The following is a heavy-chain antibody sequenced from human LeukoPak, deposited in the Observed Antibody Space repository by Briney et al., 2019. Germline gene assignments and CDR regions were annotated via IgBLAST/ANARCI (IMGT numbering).Heavy chain of an antibody. CDR3: ARGGSTVTTSSAS. Sequence: GGSLSRSCAASGFTFSSYAMNWVRQAPGKGLEWVSVMSGSDRITYYADPVKGRFTISRDNSKNTLYLQMNNLRAEDTALYYCARGGSTVTTSSASWGRGTLVIVSS. D-gene: IGHD4-17*01. CDR2: MSGSDRIT. CDR1: GFTFSSYA. V-gene: IGHV3-23*01. J-gene: IGHJ4*02.